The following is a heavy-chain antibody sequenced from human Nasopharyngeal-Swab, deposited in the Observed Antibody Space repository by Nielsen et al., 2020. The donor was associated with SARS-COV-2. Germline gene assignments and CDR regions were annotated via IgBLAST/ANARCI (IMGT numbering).Heavy chain of an antibody. J-gene: IGHJ6*02. CDR3: ARDLRITIFGVAPYYYYGMDV. CDR1: GFTFDDYG. V-gene: IGHV3-20*04. Sequence: GGSLRLSCAASGFTFDDYGMSWVRQAPGKGLEWVSGINWNGSSTGYADSVKGRFTISRDNAKNSLYLQMNSLRAEDTAVYYCARDLRITIFGVAPYYYYGMDVWGQGTTVTVSS. CDR2: INWNGSST. D-gene: IGHD3-3*01.